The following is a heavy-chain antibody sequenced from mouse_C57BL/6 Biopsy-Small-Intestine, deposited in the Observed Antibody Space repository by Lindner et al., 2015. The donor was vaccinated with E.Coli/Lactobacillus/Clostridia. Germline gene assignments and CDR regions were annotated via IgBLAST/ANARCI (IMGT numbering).Heavy chain of an antibody. CDR2: INPNYGTT. CDR3: ARSSSTVGYYFDY. D-gene: IGHD1-1*01. J-gene: IGHJ2*01. Sequence: SNGKSLEWIGVINPNYGTTAYNQKFKDKATLTVDQSSRTAYMQLNSLTSEDSAVYYCARSSSTVGYYFDYWGQGTTLTVSS. V-gene: IGHV1-39*01.